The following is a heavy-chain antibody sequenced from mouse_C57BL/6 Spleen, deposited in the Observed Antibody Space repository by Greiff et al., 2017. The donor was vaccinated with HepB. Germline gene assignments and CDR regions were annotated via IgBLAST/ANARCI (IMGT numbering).Heavy chain of an antibody. CDR2: IRNKANGYTT. CDR3: ASPHYYGSRGDYYAMDY. D-gene: IGHD1-1*01. Sequence: EVKLMESGGGLVQPGGSLSLSCAASGFTFTDYYMSWVRQPPGKALEWLGFIRNKANGYTTEYSASVKGRFTISRDNSQSILYLQMNALRAEDSATYYCASPHYYGSRGDYYAMDYWGQGTSVTVSS. CDR1: GFTFTDYY. V-gene: IGHV7-3*01. J-gene: IGHJ4*01.